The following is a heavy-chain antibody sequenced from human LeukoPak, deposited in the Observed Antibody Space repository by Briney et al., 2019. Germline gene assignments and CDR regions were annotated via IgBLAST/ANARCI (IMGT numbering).Heavy chain of an antibody. D-gene: IGHD6-13*01. CDR3: ARRHGDTSSWYY. CDR2: IFYSGTT. V-gene: IGHV4-39*01. CDR1: GGSISSSGYY. J-gene: IGHJ4*02. Sequence: SETLSLTCTVSGGSISSSGYYWGWIRQPPGKGLEWIGNIFYSGTTYYNPSLKSRVTISLDTSKNQFSLKLSSATAADTALYYCARRHGDTSSWYYWGQGTLVTVSS.